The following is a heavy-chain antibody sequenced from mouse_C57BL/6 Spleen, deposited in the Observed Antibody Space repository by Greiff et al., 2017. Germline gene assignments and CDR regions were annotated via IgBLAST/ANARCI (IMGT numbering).Heavy chain of an antibody. D-gene: IGHD2-2*01. V-gene: IGHV1-69*01. CDR2: IDPSDSYT. CDR1: GYTFTSYW. Sequence: QVQLQQPGAELVMPGASVKLSCKASGYTFTSYWLHWVQQRPGQGLEWIGEIDPSDSYTNYNQKFKGKSTLTVDKSSSTAYMQLSSLTSEDSAVYYCARCSTMVTPYAMDYWGQGASVTFSS. CDR3: ARCSTMVTPYAMDY. J-gene: IGHJ4*01.